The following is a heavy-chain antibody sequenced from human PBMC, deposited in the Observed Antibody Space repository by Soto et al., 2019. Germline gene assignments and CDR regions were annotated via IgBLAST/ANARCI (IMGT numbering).Heavy chain of an antibody. V-gene: IGHV4-59*11. D-gene: IGHD3-16*01. Sequence: SETLSLTCTVSGGSMSSHYWTWLRQPPGKGLEWIGYISYSGSTYYNPSLKSRVTISADTSRNQFSLKLSSVIAADTAVYYCARADPDASVGYWGQGTLVTVSS. CDR3: ARADPDASVGY. CDR2: ISYSGST. J-gene: IGHJ4*02. CDR1: GGSMSSHY.